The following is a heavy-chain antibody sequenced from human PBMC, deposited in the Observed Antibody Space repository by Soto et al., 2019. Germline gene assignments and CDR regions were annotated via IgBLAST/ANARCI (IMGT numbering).Heavy chain of an antibody. V-gene: IGHV3-23*01. CDR1: GCTFASYA. J-gene: IGHJ6*03. CDR2: IGTGDNT. Sequence: EVQVLESGGGLVQPGGSLRLSCAASGCTFASYAMRWVRQAPGKGLEWVSAIGTGDNTYYADSVKGRFTISRDNSKNTLYLQMNSLRAEDTALYYCAKVMNIYYMDVWGKGTTVTVSS. CDR3: AKVMNIYYMDV. D-gene: IGHD5-12*01.